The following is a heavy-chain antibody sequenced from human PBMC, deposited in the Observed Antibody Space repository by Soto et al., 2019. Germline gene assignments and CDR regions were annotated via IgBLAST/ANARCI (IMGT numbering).Heavy chain of an antibody. CDR2: ISHDGSSQ. J-gene: IGHJ6*02. V-gene: IGHV3-30*18. D-gene: IGHD3-3*01. CDR3: AKDVGYLEWFPRGTDV. Sequence: PGGSLRLSCEASGFTFGSYGMHWVRQGPGKGLEWVAGISHDGSSQYYGDSVKGRLVVTRDNSKDMVFLQMNSLRIDDTAVYFCAKDVGYLEWFPRGTDVWGQGTAVTVSS. CDR1: GFTFGSYG.